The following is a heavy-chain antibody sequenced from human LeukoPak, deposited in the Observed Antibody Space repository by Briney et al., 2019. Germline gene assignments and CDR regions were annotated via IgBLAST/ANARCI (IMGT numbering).Heavy chain of an antibody. J-gene: IGHJ4*02. CDR2: IYTSGST. Sequence: PSETPSLTCTVSGGSISSYFWSWIRQPPGKGLEWIGYIYTSGSTDYNPSLKSRVTISVDTSKNQFSLKLSSVTAADTAVYYCARLSSGWYFVDYWGQGTLVTVSS. D-gene: IGHD6-19*01. V-gene: IGHV4-4*09. CDR1: GGSISSYF. CDR3: ARLSSGWYFVDY.